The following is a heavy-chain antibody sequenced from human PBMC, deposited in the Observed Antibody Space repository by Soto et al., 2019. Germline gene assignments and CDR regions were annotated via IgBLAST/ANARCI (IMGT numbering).Heavy chain of an antibody. CDR1: GFTFSSYA. CDR2: ISGSGGST. CDR3: ANDRTPFCTNGVCYPFDY. D-gene: IGHD2-8*01. J-gene: IGHJ4*02. V-gene: IGHV3-23*01. Sequence: EVQLLESGGGLVQPGGSLRLSCAASGFTFSSYAMSWVRQAPGKGLEWVSAISGSGGSTYYADSVKGRFTISRDNSKNTLYLQMNSLRAEDTAVYYCANDRTPFCTNGVCYPFDYWGQGTLVTVSS.